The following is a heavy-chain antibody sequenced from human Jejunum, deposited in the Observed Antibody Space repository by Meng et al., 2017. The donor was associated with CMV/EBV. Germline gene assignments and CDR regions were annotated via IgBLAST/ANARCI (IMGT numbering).Heavy chain of an antibody. CDR3: ARVGEYSPKD. CDR1: GFSFSRSW. V-gene: IGHV3-7*01. J-gene: IGHJ4*02. D-gene: IGHD2/OR15-2a*01. Sequence: CAASGFSFSRSWMNWVRQAPGKGLEWVANIKEDGNEKSYVDSVEGRFTISRDNAKNSLYLLMNSLRVEDTAVYYCARVGEYSPKDWGQGTLVTVSS. CDR2: IKEDGNEK.